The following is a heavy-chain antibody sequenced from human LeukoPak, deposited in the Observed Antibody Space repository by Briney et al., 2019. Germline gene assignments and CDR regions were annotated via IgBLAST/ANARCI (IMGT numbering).Heavy chain of an antibody. CDR3: AKRRDFWSGYSQVGYYYYYMDV. Sequence: PGGSLRLSCAASGFTFSNSWMHWVRQAPGKGLVWVSRINSDGKTTTYADSVKGRFTISRDNSKNTLYLQMNSLRAEDTAVYYCAKRRDFWSGYSQVGYYYYYMDVWGKGTTVTVSS. J-gene: IGHJ6*03. D-gene: IGHD3-3*01. CDR1: GFTFSNSW. CDR2: INSDGKTT. V-gene: IGHV3-74*01.